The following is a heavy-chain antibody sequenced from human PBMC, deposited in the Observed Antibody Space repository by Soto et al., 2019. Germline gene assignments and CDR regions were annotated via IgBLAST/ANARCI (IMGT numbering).Heavy chain of an antibody. V-gene: IGHV4-39*01. J-gene: IGHJ4*02. D-gene: IGHD5-12*01. Sequence: QLQLQESGPGLVKPSETLSLTCTVSGGSISSSSYYWAWIRQPPGKGLEWIGSVYYSGNTYYGPSLKIRVTLSVDTSKNQFSLKVRSVTAADTAVYYCARHPNSGWLGYWGQGILVTVSS. CDR3: ARHPNSGWLGY. CDR1: GGSISSSSYY. CDR2: VYYSGNT.